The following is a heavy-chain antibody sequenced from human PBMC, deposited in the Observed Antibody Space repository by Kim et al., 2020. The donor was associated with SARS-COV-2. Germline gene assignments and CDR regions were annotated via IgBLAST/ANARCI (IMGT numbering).Heavy chain of an antibody. J-gene: IGHJ6*03. CDR1: GFSLSTSGVG. D-gene: IGHD3-3*01. CDR3: ARLAFEYNFWSGYSSGDYMDV. CDR2: IYWNDDQ. Sequence: SGPTLVNPTQTLTLTCTFSGFSLSTSGVGVGWIRQPPGKALEWLAVIYWNDDQRYSPSLSRRLTITKDTSKNQVLLRMTNMAPVDTATYYCARLAFEYNFWSGYSSGDYMDVWGKGTTVTVSS. V-gene: IGHV2-5*01.